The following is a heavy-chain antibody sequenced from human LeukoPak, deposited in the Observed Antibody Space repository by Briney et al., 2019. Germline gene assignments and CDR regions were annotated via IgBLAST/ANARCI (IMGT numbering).Heavy chain of an antibody. CDR3: AREFVAFDAFDI. D-gene: IGHD2-21*01. Sequence: GASVKVSCTASGYTFTSYYMHWVRQAPGQGLEWMGIINPSGGSTSYAQKFQGRVTMTRDTSTSTVYMELSSLRSEDTAVYYCAREFVAFDAFDIWGQGTMVTVSS. CDR1: GYTFTSYY. J-gene: IGHJ3*02. CDR2: INPSGGST. V-gene: IGHV1-46*01.